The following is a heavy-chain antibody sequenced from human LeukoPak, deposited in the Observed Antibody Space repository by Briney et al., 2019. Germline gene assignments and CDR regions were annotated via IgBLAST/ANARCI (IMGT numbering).Heavy chain of an antibody. CDR1: AYSISSGYY. Sequence: SETLSLTCTVSAYSISSGYYWGWIRQPPGKGLEWIGSIYYSGSTYYNPSLKSRVTISVDTSKNQFSLKLSSVTAADTAVYYCARYTVTPYFDYWGQGTLVTVSS. D-gene: IGHD4-17*01. CDR3: ARYTVTPYFDY. V-gene: IGHV4-38-2*02. J-gene: IGHJ4*02. CDR2: IYYSGST.